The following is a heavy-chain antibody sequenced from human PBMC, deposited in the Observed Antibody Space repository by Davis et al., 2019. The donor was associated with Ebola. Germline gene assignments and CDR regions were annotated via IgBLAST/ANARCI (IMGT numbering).Heavy chain of an antibody. J-gene: IGHJ6*04. Sequence: GESLKISCAASGFTFSDYYMSWIRQAPGKGLEWVSYISSSSSYTNYADSVKGRFTISRDNAKNSLYLQMNSLRAEDTAVYYCARSWRGYYYGMDVWGKGTTVTVSS. V-gene: IGHV3-11*06. CDR2: ISSSSSYT. D-gene: IGHD1-1*01. CDR3: ARSWRGYYYGMDV. CDR1: GFTFSDYY.